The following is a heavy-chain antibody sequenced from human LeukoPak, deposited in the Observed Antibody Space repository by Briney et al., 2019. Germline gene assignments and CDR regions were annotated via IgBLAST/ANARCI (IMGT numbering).Heavy chain of an antibody. Sequence: GASVKVSCKASGYTFTSYDINWVRQATGRGLEWMGWMNPNSGNTGYAQKFQGRVTMTRNTSISTAYMELSSLRSEDTAVYYCARGLRFSYGSSRHPFGYWGQGTLVTVSS. D-gene: IGHD6-13*01. CDR1: GYTFTSYD. V-gene: IGHV1-8*01. CDR2: MNPNSGNT. CDR3: ARGLRFSYGSSRHPFGY. J-gene: IGHJ4*02.